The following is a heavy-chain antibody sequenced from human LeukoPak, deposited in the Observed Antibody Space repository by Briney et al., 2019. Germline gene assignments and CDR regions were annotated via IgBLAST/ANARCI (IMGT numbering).Heavy chain of an antibody. D-gene: IGHD5-18*01. CDR2: ISYDGSNK. V-gene: IGHV3-30-3*01. Sequence: GGSLRLSCAASGFTFSSYAMHWVRQAPGKGLEWVAVISYDGSNKYYADSVKGRFTISRDNSKNTLYLQMNSLRAEDTAVYYCARDPHTAMVTPLDYYYYYYMDVWGKGTTVTVSS. CDR1: GFTFSSYA. J-gene: IGHJ6*03. CDR3: ARDPHTAMVTPLDYYYYYYMDV.